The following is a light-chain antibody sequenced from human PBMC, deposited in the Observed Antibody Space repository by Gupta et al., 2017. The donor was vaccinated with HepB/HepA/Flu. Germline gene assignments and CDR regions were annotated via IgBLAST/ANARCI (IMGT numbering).Light chain of an antibody. CDR2: AAS. CDR1: QGISSW. CDR3: QQCKSFPLT. J-gene: IGKJ4*01. Sequence: IQMTQSPSSVSASVGDRVAITCRASQGISSWVAWYQQRPGTAPKLLIYAASKLRSGVPSRFSGSGSGTDFTLTIXGLQPEEFAIYYCQQCKSFPLTFGXGTKVEIK. V-gene: IGKV1-12*01.